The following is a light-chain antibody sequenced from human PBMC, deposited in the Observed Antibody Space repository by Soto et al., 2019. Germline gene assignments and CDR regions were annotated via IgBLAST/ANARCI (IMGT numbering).Light chain of an antibody. V-gene: IGKV3-11*01. CDR2: DAS. CDR1: QYINTR. Sequence: EIVLTQSPATLSSFPGDRVTLSCRASQYINTRLAWYQHKPGQAPRLLIFDASQRATGIPARFRGSGYGTDFTLSISSLEPEDFAVYYCQQRTDRPPWTFGQGTKVDIK. J-gene: IGKJ1*01. CDR3: QQRTDRPPWT.